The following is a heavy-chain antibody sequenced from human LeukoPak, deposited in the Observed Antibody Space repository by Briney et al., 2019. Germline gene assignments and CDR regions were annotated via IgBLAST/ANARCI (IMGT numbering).Heavy chain of an antibody. J-gene: IGHJ4*02. CDR2: INNDGSST. CDR3: ARVGVGDWGSVWDH. CDR1: GFTFSSYW. V-gene: IGHV3-74*01. D-gene: IGHD3-16*01. Sequence: GGSLRLSCAASGFTFSSYWMQWVRQVPGKGLVWVSRINNDGSSTSYADSVKGRFTISRDNAKNSLFLQMNRLKDEDTAVYYCARVGVGDWGSVWDHWGQGARVTVSS.